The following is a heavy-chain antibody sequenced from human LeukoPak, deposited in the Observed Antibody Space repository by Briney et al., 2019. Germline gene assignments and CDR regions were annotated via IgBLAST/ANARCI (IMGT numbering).Heavy chain of an antibody. Sequence: GGSLRLSCAASGFTFTTYWMTWVRQAPGKGLEWVANIKQDGSDKYYVDSVKGRFTISRDNAKNSLYLQMNSLRAEDTAVYYCAKPSYGDPLDAFDIWGQGTMVTVSS. CDR1: GFTFTTYW. D-gene: IGHD4-17*01. V-gene: IGHV3-7*03. CDR2: IKQDGSDK. CDR3: AKPSYGDPLDAFDI. J-gene: IGHJ3*02.